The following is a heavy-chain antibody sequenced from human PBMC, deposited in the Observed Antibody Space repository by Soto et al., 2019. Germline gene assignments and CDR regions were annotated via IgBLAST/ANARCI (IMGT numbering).Heavy chain of an antibody. D-gene: IGHD6-19*01. CDR2: MSSENGNT. V-gene: IGHV1-18*01. Sequence: QVQLVQSGAEVKKPGASVRVSCKASGYTFTRSGITWVRQAPGQGLEWMGWMSSENGNTNYAQNLQGRITMTTDTSTSTAYMDLRSLRSDYTAVYYCARVGDSSGWYHFDLWGRGTLVTVSS. CDR3: ARVGDSSGWYHFDL. J-gene: IGHJ4*02. CDR1: GYTFTRSG.